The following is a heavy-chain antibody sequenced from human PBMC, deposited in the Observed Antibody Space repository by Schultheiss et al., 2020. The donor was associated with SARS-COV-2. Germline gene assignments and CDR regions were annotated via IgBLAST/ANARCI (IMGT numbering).Heavy chain of an antibody. CDR3: ARRITRQGRYDFWSGYYTGVFDY. D-gene: IGHD3-3*01. CDR2: IYHSGST. V-gene: IGHV4-30-2*01. Sequence: SETLSLTCAVSGGSISSGGYSWSWIRQPPGKGLEWIGYIYHSGSTYYNPSLKSRVTISVDRSKNQFSLKLSSVTAADTAVYYCARRITRQGRYDFWSGYYTGVFDYWGQGTLVTVSS. J-gene: IGHJ4*02. CDR1: GGSISSGGYS.